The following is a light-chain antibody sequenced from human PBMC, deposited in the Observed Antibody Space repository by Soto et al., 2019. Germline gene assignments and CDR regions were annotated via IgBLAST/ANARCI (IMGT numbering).Light chain of an antibody. CDR3: SSYTSSSTHV. V-gene: IGLV2-14*03. J-gene: IGLJ1*01. Sequence: QSVLTQPASVSGSPGQSITISCTGTSSDVGGYNSVSWYQQHPGKAPKLMIYNVSNRPSGISDRFSGSRYGNTASLTISGRQPQDEADYYCSSYTSSSTHVFGTGTKVTVL. CDR1: SSDVGGYNS. CDR2: NVS.